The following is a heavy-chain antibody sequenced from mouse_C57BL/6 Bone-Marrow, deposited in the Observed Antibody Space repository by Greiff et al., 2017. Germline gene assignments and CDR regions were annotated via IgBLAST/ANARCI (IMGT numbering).Heavy chain of an antibody. CDR2: IYPRSGTT. Sequence: QVQLQQSGAELARPGASVKLSCKASGYTFTSYGISWVKQRTGQGLEWIGEIYPRSGTTYYNEKFKGKATLTADKSSSTADMELRSLTSEDSAVYFCARGAPRYSAAYWGQGTLVTVSA. J-gene: IGHJ3*01. V-gene: IGHV1-81*01. CDR3: ARGAPRYSAAY. CDR1: GYTFTSYG. D-gene: IGHD2-12*01.